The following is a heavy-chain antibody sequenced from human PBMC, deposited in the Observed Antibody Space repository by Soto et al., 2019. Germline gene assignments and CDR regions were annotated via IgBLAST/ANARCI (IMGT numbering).Heavy chain of an antibody. CDR2: IYSGGGT. CDR1: GFTVSRNY. V-gene: IGHV3-66*01. D-gene: IGHD1-1*01. Sequence: GGSLRLSCVASGFTVSRNYMTWVRQAPGKGLEWVSVIYSGGGTYYADSVKGRFTISRDTAKNTLYLQMNSLRADDTAVYYCARGGNEQNDYWGQGTQVTVSS. J-gene: IGHJ4*02. CDR3: ARGGNEQNDY.